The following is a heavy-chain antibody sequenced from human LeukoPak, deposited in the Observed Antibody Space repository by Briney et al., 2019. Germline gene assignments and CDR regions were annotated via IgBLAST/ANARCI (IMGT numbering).Heavy chain of an antibody. V-gene: IGHV1-2*02. CDR1: GYTFTGYY. J-gene: IGHJ4*02. D-gene: IGHD2-2*01. CDR2: INPNSGGT. CDR3: GRAALYCSSTSCPADY. Sequence: GASVKVSCKASGYTFTGYYMHWVRQAPGQGLEWMGWINPNSGGTNYAQKFQGRVTMTRDTSISTAYMELSRLRSDDTAVYYCGRAALYCSSTSCPADYWGQGTLVTVSS.